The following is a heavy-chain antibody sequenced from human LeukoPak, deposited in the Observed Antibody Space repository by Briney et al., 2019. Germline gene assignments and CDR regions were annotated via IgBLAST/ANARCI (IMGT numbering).Heavy chain of an antibody. V-gene: IGHV3-23*01. CDR2: ITGGGSGI. CDR3: AKWGDYDVLTGYYVSDY. D-gene: IGHD3-9*01. Sequence: GGSLRLSCAASGFTFSNYAMSWVRQPPGKGLEWVSAITGGGSGIYYADSMKSRFTISRDNSKNTLYLQINSLRAEDTAVYYCAKWGDYDVLTGYYVSDYWGQGTLVTVSS. CDR1: GFTFSNYA. J-gene: IGHJ4*02.